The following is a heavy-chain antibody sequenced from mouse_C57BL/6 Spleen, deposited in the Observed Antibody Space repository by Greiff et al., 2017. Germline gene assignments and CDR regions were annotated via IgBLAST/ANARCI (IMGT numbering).Heavy chain of an antibody. Sequence: VQLKESGPGLVNPSPSLSLTCSVPGYSIPSGYYWNWIRQFPGNQLAWMGYISYDGSNNSTPSLKNRISIALDTSKSQFFLKLNSVTTEDTATYYCASRLGGAMDDGGQGASVTVAS. J-gene: IGHJ4*01. D-gene: IGHD4-1*01. CDR2: ISYDGSN. CDR3: ASRLGGAMDD. V-gene: IGHV3-6*01. CDR1: GYSIPSGYY.